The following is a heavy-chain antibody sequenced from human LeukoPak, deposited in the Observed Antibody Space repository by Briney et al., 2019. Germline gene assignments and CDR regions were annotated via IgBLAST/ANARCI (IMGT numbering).Heavy chain of an antibody. CDR2: ISWNSGSM. Sequence: GGSLRLSCAASGFTFDDYAMYWVRQTPGKGLEWVSGISWNSGSMGYADSVKGRFTISRDNAKNSLYLQMNSLEVEDTALYYCAKSNGDYEGFIDHWGQGTLVTVSS. CDR1: GFTFDDYA. CDR3: AKSNGDYEGFIDH. D-gene: IGHD4-17*01. V-gene: IGHV3-9*01. J-gene: IGHJ5*02.